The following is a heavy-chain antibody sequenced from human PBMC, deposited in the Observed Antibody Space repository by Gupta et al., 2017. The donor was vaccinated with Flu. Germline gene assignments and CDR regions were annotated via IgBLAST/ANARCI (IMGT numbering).Heavy chain of an antibody. D-gene: IGHD3-22*01. Sequence: EVQLLESGGGLVQPGGSLRLSCAASGFTFSSYALSWVRPAPGKGLEWVSAISGSGGSTYYADSVKGRFTISRDNSKNTLYLQMNSLRAEDTAVYYCAKGDYYDSSGYKYFDYWGQGTLVTVSS. J-gene: IGHJ4*02. CDR3: AKGDYYDSSGYKYFDY. CDR2: ISGSGGST. V-gene: IGHV3-23*01. CDR1: GFTFSSYA.